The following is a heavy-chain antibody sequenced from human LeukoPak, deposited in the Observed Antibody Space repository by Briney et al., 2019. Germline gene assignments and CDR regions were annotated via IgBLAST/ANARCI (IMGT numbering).Heavy chain of an antibody. CDR2: IYYSGST. D-gene: IGHD3-3*01. J-gene: IGHJ4*02. CDR1: GGSICSSSYY. CDR3: PWSGYYREVYFDY. V-gene: IGHV4-39*07. Sequence: ASETLSLTCTVSGGSICSSSYYWGWIRQPPGKGLEWIGSIYYSGSTYYNPSLKSRVTISVDTSKNQFSLKLSSVTAADTAVYYCPWSGYYREVYFDYWGQGTLVTVSS.